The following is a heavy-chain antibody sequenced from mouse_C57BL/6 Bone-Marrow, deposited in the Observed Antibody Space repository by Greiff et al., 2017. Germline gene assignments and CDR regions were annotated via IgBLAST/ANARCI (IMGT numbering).Heavy chain of an antibody. J-gene: IGHJ2*01. CDR3: ARRGYSKDY. CDR1: GYAFTNYL. Sequence: VQRVEPGAELVRPGTSVKVSCKASGYAFTNYLIEWVKQRPGQGLEWIGVINPGSGGTNYNEKFKGKATLTADKSSSTAYMQLSSLTSEDSAVYFCARRGYSKDYWGQGTTLTVSS. CDR2: INPGSGGT. D-gene: IGHD2-5*01. V-gene: IGHV1-54*01.